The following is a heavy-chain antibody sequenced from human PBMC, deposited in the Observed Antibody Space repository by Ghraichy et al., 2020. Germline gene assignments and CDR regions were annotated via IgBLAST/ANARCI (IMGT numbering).Heavy chain of an antibody. CDR1: GYTFTSYG. CDR3: ARDFLGHGSEEQLAGLDY. CDR2: ISAYNGNT. Sequence: ASVKVSCKASGYTFTSYGISWVRQAPGQGLEWMGWISAYNGNTNYAQKLQGRVTMTTDTSTSTAYMELRSLRSDDTAVYYCARDFLGHGSEEQLAGLDYWGQGTLVTVSS. D-gene: IGHD6-6*01. V-gene: IGHV1-18*01. J-gene: IGHJ4*02.